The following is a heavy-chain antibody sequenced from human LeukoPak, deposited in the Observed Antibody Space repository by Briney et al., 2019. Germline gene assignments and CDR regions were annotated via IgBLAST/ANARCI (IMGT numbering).Heavy chain of an antibody. V-gene: IGHV5-51*01. CDR3: ARHHRKYSGSLRGALDH. D-gene: IGHD1-26*01. CDR2: IYPRDSDV. J-gene: IGHJ5*02. Sequence: GESLKISCRGIGYNFSKYWIGWVRQMPGKGLEWMGIIYPRDSDVRYNPSLQGHVTISADTSISTLYLHWSSLQPSDTAIYFCARHHRKYSGSLRGALDHWGQGTLVTVSS. CDR1: GYNFSKYW.